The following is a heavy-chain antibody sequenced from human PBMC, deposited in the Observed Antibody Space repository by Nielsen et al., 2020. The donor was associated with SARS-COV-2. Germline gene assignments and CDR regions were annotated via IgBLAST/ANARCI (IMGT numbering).Heavy chain of an antibody. CDR1: GYSFIDYY. V-gene: IGHV1-2*06. CDR2: INPYNGDS. Sequence: ASVKVSCKASGYSFIDYYMHWLRQAPGQRLEWMGRINPYNGDSKFAEKFQGRVTVTRDSSSSTGYMEVSRLRSDDAAVYYCARGGFVDYGMDVWGQGTTVTVSS. D-gene: IGHD5-12*01. CDR3: ARGGFVDYGMDV. J-gene: IGHJ6*02.